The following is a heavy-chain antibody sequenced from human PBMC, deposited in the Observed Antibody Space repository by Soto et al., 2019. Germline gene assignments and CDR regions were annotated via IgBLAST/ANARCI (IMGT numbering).Heavy chain of an antibody. V-gene: IGHV1-18*01. CDR2: INPFKGDT. D-gene: IGHD2-2*02. J-gene: IGHJ3*01. CDR1: GYTFSTYG. Sequence: QVQLVQSGAEMKKPGASVKVSCKASGYTFSTYGITWVRQAPRQGLDWMGWINPFKGDTNTAARFQDRVTMTTDTSTRTAYMELRSLRSDDTAVYYCARVKVPAAILGAFDLWGQGTLVTVSS. CDR3: ARVKVPAAILGAFDL.